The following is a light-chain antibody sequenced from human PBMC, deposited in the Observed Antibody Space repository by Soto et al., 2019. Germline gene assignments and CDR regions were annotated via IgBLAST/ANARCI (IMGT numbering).Light chain of an antibody. CDR2: EAS. Sequence: DIQMTQSPSTLSASVGDRVTITCRASQSISDSLAWYQQKPGKAPKLLIYEASNLKSVVPSRFSGSGSGTEYTLTISSLQADDVASYYCQQYNGYWTFGQGTKLEIK. J-gene: IGKJ1*01. V-gene: IGKV1-5*03. CDR1: QSISDS. CDR3: QQYNGYWT.